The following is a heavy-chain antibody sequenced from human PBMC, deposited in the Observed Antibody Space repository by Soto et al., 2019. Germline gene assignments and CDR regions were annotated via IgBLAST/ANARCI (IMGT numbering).Heavy chain of an antibody. Sequence: PSETLSLTCNVSGASISSYNYWWSWVRQPPGKGLEWIGEIYHSGSTNYNPSLKSRVTISVDKSKNQFSLKLSSVTAADTAVYYCARDSMEVTFDYWGQGTLVTVSS. V-gene: IGHV4-4*02. CDR2: IYHSGST. CDR3: ARDSMEVTFDY. CDR1: GASISSYNYW. J-gene: IGHJ4*02. D-gene: IGHD2-21*02.